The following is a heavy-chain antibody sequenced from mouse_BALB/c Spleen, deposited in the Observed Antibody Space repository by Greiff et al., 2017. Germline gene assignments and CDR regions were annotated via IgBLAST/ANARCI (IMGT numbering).Heavy chain of an antibody. D-gene: IGHD4-1*01. CDR3: ARDRTGFAY. CDR1: GYSITSDYA. V-gene: IGHV3-2*02. Sequence: EVKVEESGPGLVKPSQSLSLTCTVTGYSITSDYAWNWIRQFPGNKLEWMGYISYSGSTSYNPSLKSRISITRDTSKNQFFLQLNSVTTEDTATYYCARDRTGFAYWGQGTLVTVSA. J-gene: IGHJ3*01. CDR2: ISYSGST.